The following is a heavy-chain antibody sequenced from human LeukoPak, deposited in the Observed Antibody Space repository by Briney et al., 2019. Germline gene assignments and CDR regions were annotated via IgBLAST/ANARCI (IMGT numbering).Heavy chain of an antibody. Sequence: GGSLRLSCTASGFTFSSYSMNWVRQAPGKGLEWVSSISSSSSYIYYADSVKGRFTISRDNAKNSLYLQMNSLRAENTAVYYCAREPGTDYRKYYFDYWGQGTLVTVSS. CDR3: AREPGTDYRKYYFDY. D-gene: IGHD3/OR15-3a*01. J-gene: IGHJ4*02. CDR2: ISSSSSYI. V-gene: IGHV3-21*01. CDR1: GFTFSSYS.